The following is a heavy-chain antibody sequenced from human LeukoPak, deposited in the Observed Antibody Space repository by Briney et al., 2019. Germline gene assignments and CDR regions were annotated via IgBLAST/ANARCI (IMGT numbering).Heavy chain of an antibody. V-gene: IGHV4-39*01. CDR1: GGSLNSNSYY. D-gene: IGHD2-2*01. CDR2: INYSGNT. J-gene: IGHJ4*02. Sequence: SETLSLTCTVSGGSLNSNSYYWGWIRQPPGKGLEWIGSINYSGNTYYNPSLKSRVTISVDTSKNQFSLKLSSVTAADTAVYYCARSYSRYWYFDYWGQGTLVTVSS. CDR3: ARSYSRYWYFDY.